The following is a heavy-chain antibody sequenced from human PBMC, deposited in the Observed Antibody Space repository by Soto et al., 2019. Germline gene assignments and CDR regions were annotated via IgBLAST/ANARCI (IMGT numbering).Heavy chain of an antibody. J-gene: IGHJ4*02. D-gene: IGHD3-3*01. V-gene: IGHV3-73*01. CDR2: IRSKANSYAT. Sequence: GGSLRLSCAACGFTFNGSAMHWVRQTSGKGLEWVGRIRSKANSYATAYAASVKGRFTISRDDSKNTAYLQMNSLKTEDTAVYYCTSRLRSAPNDYWGQGTLVTVSS. CDR1: GFTFNGSA. CDR3: TSRLRSAPNDY.